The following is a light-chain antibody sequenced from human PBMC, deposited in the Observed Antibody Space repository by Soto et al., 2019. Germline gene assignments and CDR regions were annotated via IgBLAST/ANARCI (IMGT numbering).Light chain of an antibody. V-gene: IGLV2-14*01. CDR2: DVS. J-gene: IGLJ1*01. CDR1: SNDVGGYNC. Sequence: QSALTQPASVSGSPGQSITISCTGTSNDVGGYNCVSWYQQSPGKAPKLMIYDVSDRPPGVSNRFSGSKSDNTASLTISGLQAEDEADYYCRSCTSSSALYGFGSGTKVTVL. CDR3: RSCTSSSALYG.